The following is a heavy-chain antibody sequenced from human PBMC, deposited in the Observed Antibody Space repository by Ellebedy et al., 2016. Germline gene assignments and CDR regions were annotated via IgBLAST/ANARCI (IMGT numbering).Heavy chain of an antibody. J-gene: IGHJ5*02. D-gene: IGHD6-19*01. V-gene: IGHV5-10-1*01. CDR2: IDPTDSVT. CDR1: GYSFTGYW. Sequence: GESLKISXKASGYSFTGYWITWVRQRPGKRLEWMGTIDPTDSVTNYSPSFQGHVTFSADKSISTAYVQWSSLRASDTGIYYCARSGWQRDNWFDPWGQGTLVTVSS. CDR3: ARSGWQRDNWFDP.